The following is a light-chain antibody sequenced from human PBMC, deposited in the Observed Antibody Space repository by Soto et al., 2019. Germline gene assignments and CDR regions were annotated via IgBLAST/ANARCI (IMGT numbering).Light chain of an antibody. Sequence: DIVLTQSPDTLSLSPGERATLSCRASEPVRNTFLAWYQQKPGQAPRLLIYGASSRAIGIPDRFSGSGSGADFTLTISRLEPEDFVLYFCQQYADSPLTFGGGSKVEIK. CDR3: QQYADSPLT. CDR1: EPVRNTF. V-gene: IGKV3-20*01. CDR2: GAS. J-gene: IGKJ4*01.